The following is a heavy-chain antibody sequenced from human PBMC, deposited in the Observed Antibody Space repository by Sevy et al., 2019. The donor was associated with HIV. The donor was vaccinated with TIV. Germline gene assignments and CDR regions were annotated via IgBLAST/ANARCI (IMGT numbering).Heavy chain of an antibody. Sequence: GGSLRLSCAVSGFSLSNYWMSWVSQAPGKGLEWVANIDQDGSDRYYVDSVKGRFTISRDNAKNSLYLQMNSLRAEDTAVYYCARDLFSGSYYENYWGQGTLVTVSS. CDR1: GFSLSNYW. V-gene: IGHV3-7*01. D-gene: IGHD1-26*01. J-gene: IGHJ4*02. CDR2: IDQDGSDR. CDR3: ARDLFSGSYYENY.